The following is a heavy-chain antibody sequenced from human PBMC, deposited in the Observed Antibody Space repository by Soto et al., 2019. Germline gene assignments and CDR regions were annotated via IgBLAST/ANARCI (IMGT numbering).Heavy chain of an antibody. D-gene: IGHD3-22*01. V-gene: IGHV3-33*01. CDR1: GFTFSSYG. Sequence: QVQLVESGGGVVQPGRSLRLSCAASGFTFSSYGMHWVRQAPGKGLEWVAVIWYDGSNKYYADSVKGRFTISRDNSKNTLYLQMNSLRAEDTAVYYCARVQHYYDSSGYPDYWGQGTLVTVSS. J-gene: IGHJ4*02. CDR2: IWYDGSNK. CDR3: ARVQHYYDSSGYPDY.